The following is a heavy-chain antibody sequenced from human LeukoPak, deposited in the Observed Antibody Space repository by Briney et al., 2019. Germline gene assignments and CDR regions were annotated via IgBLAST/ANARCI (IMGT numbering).Heavy chain of an antibody. CDR3: AREESGSSGWYGY. CDR2: ISGSGGST. Sequence: PGGSLRLSCAASGFTFSSYAMSWVRQAPGKGLGWVSAISGSGGSTYYADSVKGRFTISRDNAKNSLYLQMNSLRAEDTAVYYCAREESGSSGWYGYWGQGTLVTVSS. V-gene: IGHV3-23*01. CDR1: GFTFSSYA. D-gene: IGHD6-19*01. J-gene: IGHJ4*02.